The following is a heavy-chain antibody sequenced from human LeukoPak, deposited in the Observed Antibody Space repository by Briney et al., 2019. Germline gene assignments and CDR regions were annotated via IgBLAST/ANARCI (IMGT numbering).Heavy chain of an antibody. J-gene: IGHJ5*02. Sequence: GGSLRLSCAASGFTFSSYAMSWVRQAPGKGLEWVSAISGSGGSTYYADSVKGRFTISRDNSKNTLYLQMNSLRAEDTAVYYCAKDRAGDILTAYHNWFDPWGQGTLVTVSS. CDR3: AKDRAGDILTAYHNWFDP. CDR2: ISGSGGST. CDR1: GFTFSSYA. V-gene: IGHV3-23*01. D-gene: IGHD3-9*01.